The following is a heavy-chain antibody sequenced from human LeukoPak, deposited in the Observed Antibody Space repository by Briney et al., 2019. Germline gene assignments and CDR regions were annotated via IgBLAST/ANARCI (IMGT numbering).Heavy chain of an antibody. Sequence: GGSLRLSRAASGFTFVSYAMSWVRQAPGKGLEWVSAISGSGGSTYYADSVKGRFTISRDNSKNTLYLQMNSLRAEDTAVYYCAKESLWFGESHRDYWGQGTLVTVSS. D-gene: IGHD3-10*01. CDR3: AKESLWFGESHRDY. J-gene: IGHJ4*02. V-gene: IGHV3-23*01. CDR1: GFTFVSYA. CDR2: ISGSGGST.